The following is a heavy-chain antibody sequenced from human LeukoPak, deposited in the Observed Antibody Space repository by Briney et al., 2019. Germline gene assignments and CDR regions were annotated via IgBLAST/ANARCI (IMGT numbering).Heavy chain of an antibody. J-gene: IGHJ4*02. Sequence: ASVTVSCKPYGYTFNTYSITWVRQAPGQGLEWMGWISPYNGNTNYAQKFQGRVTLTTDTSTSTAYMELRSLRSDDTAVYYCARGPHERSGYPDDWGQGTLVTVSS. V-gene: IGHV1-18*01. D-gene: IGHD3-22*01. CDR2: ISPYNGNT. CDR1: GYTFNTYS. CDR3: ARGPHERSGYPDD.